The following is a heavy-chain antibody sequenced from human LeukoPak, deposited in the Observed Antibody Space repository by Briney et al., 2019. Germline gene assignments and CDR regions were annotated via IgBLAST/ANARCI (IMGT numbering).Heavy chain of an antibody. CDR3: ARDRVSGSYFAPYYYGMDV. CDR2: IWYDGSNK. J-gene: IGHJ6*02. Sequence: GGSLRLSCAASGFTFSSYGMHWVRQAPGKGLEWVAVIWYDGSNKYYADSVKGRFTISRDNSKNTLYLQMNSLRAEDTAVYYCARDRVSGSYFAPYYYGMDVWGQGTTVTVSS. D-gene: IGHD1-26*01. CDR1: GFTFSSYG. V-gene: IGHV3-33*01.